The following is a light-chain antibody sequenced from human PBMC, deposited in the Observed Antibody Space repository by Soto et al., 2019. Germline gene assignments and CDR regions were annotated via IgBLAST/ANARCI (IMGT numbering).Light chain of an antibody. CDR3: QQLNSYPPSLT. V-gene: IGKV1-9*01. CDR1: QGISSY. Sequence: IQLTQSPSSLSASLGDRVTITCRASQGISSYLAWYQQKPGKAPKLLIYAASTLQSGVPSRFSGSGSGTDFTLTISSLQPEDFATYYCQQLNSYPPSLTFGGGTKVEIK. CDR2: AAS. J-gene: IGKJ4*01.